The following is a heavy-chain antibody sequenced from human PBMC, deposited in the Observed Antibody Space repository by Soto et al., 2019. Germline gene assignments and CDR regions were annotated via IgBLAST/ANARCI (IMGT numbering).Heavy chain of an antibody. Sequence: EVQLLESGGGLVQPGGSLRLSCAASGFTFSSYAMSWVRQAPGKGLEWVSAISGSGGSTYYADSVKGRFTISRDNSKNTLYLQMNSLRAEDTAVYYCAKDGRMLSYYYYYGMDVWGQGTTVTVSS. D-gene: IGHD2-8*01. CDR2: ISGSGGST. CDR1: GFTFSSYA. J-gene: IGHJ6*02. V-gene: IGHV3-23*01. CDR3: AKDGRMLSYYYYYGMDV.